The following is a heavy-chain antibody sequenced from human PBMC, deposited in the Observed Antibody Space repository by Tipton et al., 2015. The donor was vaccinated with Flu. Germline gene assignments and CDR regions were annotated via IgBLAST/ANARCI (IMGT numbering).Heavy chain of an antibody. CDR2: IYDSGST. V-gene: IGHV4-59*11. Sequence: LSLTCTVSGGYISSQYWSWIRQPPGKGLEWIGYIYDSGSTKYNPSLKSRVTISVDTSKNQFSLKLSSVTAADTAVYYCARINTIFGVLNWGQGTLVAVSS. D-gene: IGHD3-3*01. CDR1: GGYISSQY. J-gene: IGHJ4*02. CDR3: ARINTIFGVLN.